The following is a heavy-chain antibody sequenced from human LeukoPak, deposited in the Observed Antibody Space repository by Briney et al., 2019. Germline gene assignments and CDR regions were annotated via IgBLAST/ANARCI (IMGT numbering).Heavy chain of an antibody. CDR3: ARGFVVVPAASRFDP. CDR1: GGSFSGYY. Sequence: SETLSLTCAVYGGSFSGYYWSWIRQPPGKGLEWIGEINHSGSANYNPSLKSRVTISVYTSKNQFSLKLSSVTAADTAVYYCARGFVVVPAASRFDPWGQGTLVTVSS. J-gene: IGHJ5*02. CDR2: INHSGSA. V-gene: IGHV4-34*01. D-gene: IGHD2-2*01.